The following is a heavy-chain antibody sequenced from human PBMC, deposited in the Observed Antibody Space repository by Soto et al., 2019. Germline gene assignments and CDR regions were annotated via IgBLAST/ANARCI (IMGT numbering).Heavy chain of an antibody. J-gene: IGHJ4*02. CDR2: IYRSLST. CDR3: ARGPPIFY. Sequence: QLQLQESGSGLVKPSQTLSLTGAVSGGSISSGGYSWSWIRQPPGKVLEWIGYIYRSLSTYYNPPLKSRVTIPVDRSTNQFSLKLCSVNAADTAVYYCARGPPIFYWGQGTLVTVSS. V-gene: IGHV4-30-2*01. D-gene: IGHD3-9*01. CDR1: GGSISSGGYS.